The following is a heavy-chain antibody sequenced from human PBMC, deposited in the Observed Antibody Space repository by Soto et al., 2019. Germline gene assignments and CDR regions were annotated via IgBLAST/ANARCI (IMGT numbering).Heavy chain of an antibody. J-gene: IGHJ6*03. CDR2: IYSGGST. Sequence: PGGSLRLSCAASGFTVSSNYMSWVRQAPGKGLEWVSVIYSGGSTYYADSVKGRFTISRHNSKNTLYLQMNSLRADDTAVYYCARVXVQQPNYYYYYMDVWGKGTTVTVSS. CDR3: ARVXVQQPNYYYYYMDV. CDR1: GFTVSSNY. V-gene: IGHV3-53*04. D-gene: IGHD6-13*01.